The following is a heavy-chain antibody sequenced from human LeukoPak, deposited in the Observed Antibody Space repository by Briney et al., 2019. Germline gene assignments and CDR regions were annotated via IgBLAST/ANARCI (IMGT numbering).Heavy chain of an antibody. D-gene: IGHD1-1*01. Sequence: PGGSLRLSCAASGFTFNTYSMSWVRQAPGKGLEWVSIISRASESIFYADSVKGRFTISRDNAKNSLYLQMNGLRAEDTAVYYCARGATDVTRWFDPWGQGTRVTVSS. V-gene: IGHV3-21*01. CDR3: ARGATDVTRWFDP. CDR2: ISRASESI. CDR1: GFTFNTYS. J-gene: IGHJ5*02.